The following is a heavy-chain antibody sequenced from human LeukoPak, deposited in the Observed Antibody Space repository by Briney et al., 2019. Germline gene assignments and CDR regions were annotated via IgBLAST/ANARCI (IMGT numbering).Heavy chain of an antibody. CDR2: INPNSGGT. J-gene: IGHJ5*02. CDR1: GYTFTGYY. V-gene: IGHV1-2*02. Sequence: ASVKVSCKASGYTFTGYYMHWVRQAPGQGLEWMGWINPNSGGTNYAQKFQGRVTMTRDTSISTAYMELSRLRSDDTAVYYCARGVVPAAIEGNWFDPWAREPWSPSPQ. D-gene: IGHD2-2*02. CDR3: ARGVVPAAIEGNWFDP.